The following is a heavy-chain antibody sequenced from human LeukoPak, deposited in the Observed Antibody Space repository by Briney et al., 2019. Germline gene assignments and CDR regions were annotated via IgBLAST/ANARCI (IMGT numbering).Heavy chain of an antibody. Sequence: GESLKISYKGSGYRFTSYWIGWVGQMPGKGLEWMGIIYPGDSDTRYSPSFQGQVTISADKSTSTAYLQWSSLEASDTAMYYCSRPTGQQLPFDYWGQGTLVTVSS. V-gene: IGHV5-51*01. J-gene: IGHJ4*02. D-gene: IGHD6-13*01. CDR2: IYPGDSDT. CDR1: GYRFTSYW. CDR3: SRPTGQQLPFDY.